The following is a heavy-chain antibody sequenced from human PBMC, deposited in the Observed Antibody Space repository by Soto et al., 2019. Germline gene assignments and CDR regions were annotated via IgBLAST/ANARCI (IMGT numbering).Heavy chain of an antibody. CDR2: IYYSGSA. J-gene: IGHJ6*03. D-gene: IGHD2-15*01. Sequence: SSETLSLTCTVSGGSISSSSYYWGWIRQPPGKGLEWIGSIYYSGSAYYNPSLKSRVTISVDTSKNQFSLKLSSVTAADTAVYYCARRPIVVVVAAHIGNYMDVWGKGTTVTVSS. CDR3: ARRPIVVVVAAHIGNYMDV. V-gene: IGHV4-39*01. CDR1: GGSISSSSYY.